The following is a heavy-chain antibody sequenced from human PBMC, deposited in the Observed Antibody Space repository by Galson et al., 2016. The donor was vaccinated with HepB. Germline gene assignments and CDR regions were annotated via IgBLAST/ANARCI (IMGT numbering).Heavy chain of an antibody. CDR1: GSRFTPYW. J-gene: IGHJ3*02. D-gene: IGHD1-26*01. V-gene: IGHV5-51*01. CDR3: ARTLPVGFTCEDAFDS. CDR2: IFPGNSDT. Sequence: QSGAEVKMPGESLKISCKASGSRFTPYWIGWVRQMPGRGLEWMGIIFPGNSDTKYSPSFEGQVIISADKSINTAYLQWGSLMASDTAIYYCARTLPVGFTCEDAFDSWGQGTVVTVSS.